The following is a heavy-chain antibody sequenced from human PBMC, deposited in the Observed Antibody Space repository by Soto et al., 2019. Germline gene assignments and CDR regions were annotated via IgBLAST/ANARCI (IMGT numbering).Heavy chain of an antibody. D-gene: IGHD3-10*01. J-gene: IGHJ5*02. Sequence: SVKVSCKASGGTFSSYTISWVRQAPGQGLEWMGRIIPILGIANYAQKFQGRVTITADKSTSTAYMELSSLRSEDTAVEYCARGGWGSYSPFDPRGQEALVTVSS. CDR2: IIPILGIA. V-gene: IGHV1-69*02. CDR3: ARGGWGSYSPFDP. CDR1: GGTFSSYT.